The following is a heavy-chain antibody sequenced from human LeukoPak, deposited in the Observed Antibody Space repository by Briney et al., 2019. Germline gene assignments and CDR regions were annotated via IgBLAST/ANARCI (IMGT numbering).Heavy chain of an antibody. Sequence: KPSETLSLTCTFSGGSINNFYWSWIRQPTGNGLEWIGRIHASENTNYNPSLKSRVTMSVDTSKNQFSLKLSSVTAAHTAVYYCARGSNYYGSGSAYYYYMDVWGKGTTVTVSS. J-gene: IGHJ6*03. V-gene: IGHV4-4*07. CDR2: IHASENT. CDR3: ARGSNYYGSGSAYYYYMDV. D-gene: IGHD3-10*01. CDR1: GGSINNFY.